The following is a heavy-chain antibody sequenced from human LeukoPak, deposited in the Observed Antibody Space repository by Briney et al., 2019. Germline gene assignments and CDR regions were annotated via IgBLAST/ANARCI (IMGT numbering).Heavy chain of an antibody. D-gene: IGHD3-22*01. V-gene: IGHV1-46*01. J-gene: IGHJ4*02. CDR3: ARDPDLPYYYDSSGYQPFSDY. CDR2: INPSGGST. CDR1: GYTFTSYY. Sequence: GASVKVSRKASGYTFTSYYMHWVRQAPGQGLEWMGIINPSGGSTSYAQKFQGRVTMTRDTSTSTVYMELSSLRSEDTAVYYCARDPDLPYYYDSSGYQPFSDYWGQGTLVTVSS.